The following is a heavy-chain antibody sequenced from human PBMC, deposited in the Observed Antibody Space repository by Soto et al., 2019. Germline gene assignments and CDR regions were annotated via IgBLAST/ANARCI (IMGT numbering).Heavy chain of an antibody. V-gene: IGHV4-39*01. Sequence: SETLSLTCTVSGGSISSSSYYWGWIRQPPGKGLEWTGSIYYSGSTYYNPSLKSRVTISVDTSKNQFSLKLSSVTAADTAVYYCAREAGSYYNVDYYYYGMDVWGQGTTVTVSS. CDR3: AREAGSYYNVDYYYYGMDV. CDR1: GGSISSSSYY. D-gene: IGHD3-10*01. J-gene: IGHJ6*02. CDR2: IYYSGST.